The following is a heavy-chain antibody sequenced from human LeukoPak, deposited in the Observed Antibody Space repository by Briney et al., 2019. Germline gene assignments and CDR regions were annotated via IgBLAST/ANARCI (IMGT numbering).Heavy chain of an antibody. V-gene: IGHV4-59*08. J-gene: IGHJ4*02. CDR2: IYYSGST. CDR1: GGSISSYY. CDR3: ARHGGAYQPLLPFDY. Sequence: PSETLSLTCTVSGGSISSYYWSWIRQPPGKGLEWIGYIYYSGSTNYNPSLKSRVTISVDTSKNQFSLKLSSVTAADTAVYYCARHGGAYQPLLPFDYWGQGTLVTVSS. D-gene: IGHD2-2*01.